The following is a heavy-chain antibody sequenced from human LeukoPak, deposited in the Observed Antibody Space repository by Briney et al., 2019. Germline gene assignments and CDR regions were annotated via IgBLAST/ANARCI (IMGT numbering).Heavy chain of an antibody. Sequence: GGSLRLSCAASGFTFSSYWMRWVRQAPGKGLVWVSRIDTDGSFTSYADSVKGRFTISRDNAKNTLYLLMNSLRAEDTAVYYCARDEGTYGMDVWGQGTTVTVSS. D-gene: IGHD1-1*01. CDR2: IDTDGSFT. J-gene: IGHJ6*02. V-gene: IGHV3-74*01. CDR1: GFTFSSYW. CDR3: ARDEGTYGMDV.